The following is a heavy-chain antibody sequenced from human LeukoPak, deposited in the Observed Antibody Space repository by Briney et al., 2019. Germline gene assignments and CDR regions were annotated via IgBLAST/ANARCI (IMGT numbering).Heavy chain of an antibody. CDR3: ARDQEKATIKFDY. CDR1: GFTFSSYA. CDR2: ISSNGGST. J-gene: IGHJ4*02. Sequence: PGGSLRLSCAASGFTFSSYAMHWVRQAPGKGAEYVSAISSNGGSTYYANSVKGRFTISRDNSKNTLYLQMGSLRAEDMAVYYCARDQEKATIKFDYWGQGTLVTVSS. V-gene: IGHV3-64*01. D-gene: IGHD5-24*01.